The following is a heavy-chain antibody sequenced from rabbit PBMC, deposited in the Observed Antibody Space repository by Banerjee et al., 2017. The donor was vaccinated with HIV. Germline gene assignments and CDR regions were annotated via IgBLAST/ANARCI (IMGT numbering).Heavy chain of an antibody. CDR3: ERDSPYSSGLVL. Sequence: QEQLEESGGDLVKPGASLTLTCTASGFSFSSSYYMCWVRQAPGKGLEWVACIDAGSSGSAYYASGTKGRFTISKTSSTTVTLQMTSLTAADTATYFYERDSPYSSGLVLWVPGTLVTVS. CDR1: GFSFSSSYY. V-gene: IGHV1S45*01. J-gene: IGHJ6*01. CDR2: IDAGSSGSA. D-gene: IGHD1-1*01.